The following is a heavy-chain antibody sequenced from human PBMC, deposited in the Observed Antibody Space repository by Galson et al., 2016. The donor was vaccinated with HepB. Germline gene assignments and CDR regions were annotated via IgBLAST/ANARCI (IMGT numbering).Heavy chain of an antibody. CDR2: ISRSTPTI. D-gene: IGHD3-10*01. J-gene: IGHJ4*02. V-gene: IGHV3-48*01. CDR1: GFIFSSYS. Sequence: SLRLSCAASGFIFSSYSMNWVRQAPGKGLEWVSYISRSTPTIYYADSVKGRFTVSRDNSKNTLYLQMNSLRAEDTAVYYCAKVGWREYDGYWGQGTLVTVSS. CDR3: AKVGWREYDGY.